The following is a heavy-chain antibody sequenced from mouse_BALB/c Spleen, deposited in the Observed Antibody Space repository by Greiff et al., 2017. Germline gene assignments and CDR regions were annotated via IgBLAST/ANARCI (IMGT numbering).Heavy chain of an antibody. V-gene: IGHV1-4*02. Sequence: VQLQQSAAELARPGASVKMSCKASGYTFTSYTMHWVKQRPGQGLEWIGYINPSSGYTEYNQKFKDKTTLTADKSSSTGYMHMGSLTSEDSAVYYCERPNSYAMDYWGQGTSVTVSS. CDR1: GYTFTSYT. CDR3: ERPNSYAMDY. CDR2: INPSSGYT. J-gene: IGHJ4*01.